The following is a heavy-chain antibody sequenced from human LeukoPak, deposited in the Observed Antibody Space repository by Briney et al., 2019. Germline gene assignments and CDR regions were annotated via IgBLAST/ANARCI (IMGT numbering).Heavy chain of an antibody. CDR1: GFTFSSYA. Sequence: GGSLRLSCAASGFTFSSYAMSWVRQAPGKGLEWVSAISGSGGSTYYADSVKGRFTISRDNSKNTLYLQMNSLSGEDTAVYYCAKGALAGTTFDCWGQGTLVTVSS. V-gene: IGHV3-23*01. CDR3: AKGALAGTTFDC. J-gene: IGHJ4*02. D-gene: IGHD6-19*01. CDR2: ISGSGGST.